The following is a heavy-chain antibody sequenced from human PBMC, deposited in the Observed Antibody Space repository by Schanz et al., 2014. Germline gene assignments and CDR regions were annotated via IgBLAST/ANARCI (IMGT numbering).Heavy chain of an antibody. CDR2: ISGSGETT. Sequence: VQLVESGGCLVEPGGSLRLSCAASGFTFSSYAMSWVRQAPGKGLEWVSAISGSGETTYYAASVRGRFTISRDNSKNTVYLQMNSLRSEDTAVYYCTRDRGALINHNDALDLWGQGTMVSVSS. D-gene: IGHD3-16*01. CDR3: TRDRGALINHNDALDL. V-gene: IGHV3-23*04. J-gene: IGHJ3*01. CDR1: GFTFSSYA.